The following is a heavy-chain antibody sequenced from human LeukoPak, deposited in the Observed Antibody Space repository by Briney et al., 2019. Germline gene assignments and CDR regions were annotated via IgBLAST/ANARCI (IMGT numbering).Heavy chain of an antibody. V-gene: IGHV3-74*01. CDR1: GFSFSSHW. CDR2: ISDDGSYT. Sequence: GGSLRLSCAASGFSFSSHWVHWVRQAPGKGLVWVSRISDDGSYTSNVDSVKGRFAISRDNVNNMLYLHMNSLRAEDTAVYYCASFGISWRSSYWGQGTLVTVSS. J-gene: IGHJ4*02. CDR3: ASFGISWRSSY. D-gene: IGHD2-21*01.